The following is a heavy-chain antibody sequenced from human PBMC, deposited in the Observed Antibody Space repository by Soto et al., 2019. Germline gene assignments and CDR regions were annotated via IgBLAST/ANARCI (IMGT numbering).Heavy chain of an antibody. CDR2: IYYSGST. V-gene: IGHV4-31*03. CDR3: ARGGGDYDSSGYVFDY. CDR1: GGSISSGGYY. Sequence: QVQLQESGPGLVKPSQTLSLTCTVSGGSISSGGYYWSWIRQHPGKGLEWIGYIYYSGSTYYNPSIKRRVTISVDTSKNQFSLKLSSVAAADTAVYYCARGGGDYDSSGYVFDYWGQGTLVTVSS. D-gene: IGHD3-22*01. J-gene: IGHJ4*02.